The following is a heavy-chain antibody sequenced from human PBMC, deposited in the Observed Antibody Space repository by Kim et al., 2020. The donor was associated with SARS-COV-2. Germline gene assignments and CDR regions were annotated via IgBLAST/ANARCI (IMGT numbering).Heavy chain of an antibody. D-gene: IGHD3-10*01. CDR2: IYYSGST. Sequence: SETLSLTCTVSGGSISSSSYYWGWIRQPPGKGLEWIGSIYYSGSTYYNPSLKSRVTISVDTSKNQFSLKLSSATAADTAVYYCARHPLSLLWFENAFDIWGQGTMVTVSS. J-gene: IGHJ3*02. CDR1: GGSISSSSYY. V-gene: IGHV4-39*01. CDR3: ARHPLSLLWFENAFDI.